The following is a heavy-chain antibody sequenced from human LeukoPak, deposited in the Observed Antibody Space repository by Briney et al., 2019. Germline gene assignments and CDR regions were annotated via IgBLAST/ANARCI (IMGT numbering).Heavy chain of an antibody. Sequence: SETLSLTCAVYGGSFSGYYWSWLRQPPGKGLEWVGEISHSGSTNYNPSLKSRVTISVDTSKNQFSLKLSSVTAADTAVYYCARGDRSYGYVYWGQGTLVTVSS. D-gene: IGHD5-18*01. CDR3: ARGDRSYGYVY. CDR2: ISHSGST. CDR1: GGSFSGYY. J-gene: IGHJ4*02. V-gene: IGHV4-34*01.